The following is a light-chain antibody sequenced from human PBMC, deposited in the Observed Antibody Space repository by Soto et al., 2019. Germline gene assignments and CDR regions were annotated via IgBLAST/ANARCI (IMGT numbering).Light chain of an antibody. J-gene: IGKJ3*01. CDR3: IQALQTPPT. CDR1: QSLLHSNGYNY. Sequence: DIVMTQSPLSLPVTPGEPASISCRSSQSLLHSNGYNYLDWYLQKPGQSPQLLIYLGSNRASGVPDRFSGSRSGTDFTLKISRVEAEDVGVYYCIQALQTPPTFGPGTKLDIK. CDR2: LGS. V-gene: IGKV2-28*01.